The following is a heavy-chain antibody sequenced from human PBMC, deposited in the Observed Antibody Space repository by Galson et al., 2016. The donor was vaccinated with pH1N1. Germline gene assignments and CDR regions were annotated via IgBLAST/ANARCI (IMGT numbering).Heavy chain of an antibody. J-gene: IGHJ5*02. D-gene: IGHD3-10*01. CDR2: IYSSGST. CDR1: GGSISSTDYY. Sequence: TLSLTCTVSGGSISSTDYYWNWIRQPAGKGLEWIGRIYSSGSTRYNPSLKSRVTISADTSKSQLSLKMTSVTAADTAVYYCARGGEEVLTFGEPHNWFDPWGQGILVTVSS. CDR3: ARGGEEVLTFGEPHNWFDP. V-gene: IGHV4-61*02.